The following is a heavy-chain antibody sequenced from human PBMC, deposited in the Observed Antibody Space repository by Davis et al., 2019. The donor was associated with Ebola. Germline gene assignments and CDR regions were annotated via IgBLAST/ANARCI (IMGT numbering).Heavy chain of an antibody. Sequence: ASVKVSCNASGFSFTGYYLHWVRQAPGQGLEWMGWIDPSNGATHTAQTFQDRVMMTRDTSINTAYMDLAGLTSDDTAVYYCVRDFKSACRSTNCYYFDYWGQGTLVTVSS. CDR1: GFSFTGYY. V-gene: IGHV1-2*02. CDR3: VRDFKSACRSTNCYYFDY. D-gene: IGHD2-2*01. CDR2: IDPSNGAT. J-gene: IGHJ4*02.